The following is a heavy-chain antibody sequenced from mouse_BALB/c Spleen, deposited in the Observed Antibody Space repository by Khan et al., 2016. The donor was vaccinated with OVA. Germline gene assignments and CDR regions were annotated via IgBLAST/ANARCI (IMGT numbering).Heavy chain of an antibody. CDR1: GFTFSSYS. CDR2: ISSVGDYT. D-gene: IGHD4-1*01. V-gene: IGHV5-6*01. CDR3: ESHLTGSVVY. J-gene: IGHJ3*01. Sequence: EVQGVESGGDLVKPGGSLKLSCAASGFTFSSYSMSWVRQTPDKRLEWVTTISSVGDYTYYPDSVKGRFTISRDNAKNTLYLQMSSLKSEDTAMYYWESHLTGSVVYWGQGTLVTVSA.